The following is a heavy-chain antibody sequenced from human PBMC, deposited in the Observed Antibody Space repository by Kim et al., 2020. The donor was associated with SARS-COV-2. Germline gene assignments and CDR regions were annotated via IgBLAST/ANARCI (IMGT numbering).Heavy chain of an antibody. CDR3: ARAAPTTVTTVGFGNGMDV. CDR1: GYTFTGYY. CDR2: INPNSGGT. Sequence: ASVKVSCKASGYTFTGYYMHWVRQAPGQGLEWMGWINPNSGGTNYAQKFQGWVTMTRDTSISTAYMELSRLRSDDTAVYYCARAAPTTVTTVGFGNGMDVWGQGTTVTVSS. V-gene: IGHV1-2*04. D-gene: IGHD4-17*01. J-gene: IGHJ6*02.